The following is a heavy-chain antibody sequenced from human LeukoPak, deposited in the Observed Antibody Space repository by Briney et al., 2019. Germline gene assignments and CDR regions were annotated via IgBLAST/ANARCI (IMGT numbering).Heavy chain of an antibody. J-gene: IGHJ3*02. V-gene: IGHV3-53*01. CDR3: ARDYAYYYDSSGYADAFDI. CDR1: GFTVSSNY. Sequence: GGSLRLSCAASGFTVSSNYMSWVRQAPGKGLEWGSVLHSGGSTYYADSVKGRFTISRDNSKNTLYLQMNSLRAEDTAVYYCARDYAYYYDSSGYADAFDIWGQGTMVTVSS. CDR2: LHSGGST. D-gene: IGHD3-22*01.